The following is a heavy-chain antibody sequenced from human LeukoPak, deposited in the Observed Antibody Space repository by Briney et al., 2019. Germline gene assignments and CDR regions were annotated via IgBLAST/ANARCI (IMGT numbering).Heavy chain of an antibody. CDR2: IYYSGST. J-gene: IGHJ6*04. CDR1: GGSISSGDYY. CDR3: ARDISIFGVEGPVDV. V-gene: IGHV4-30-4*01. D-gene: IGHD3-3*01. Sequence: PSETLSFTCTVSGGSISSGDYYWSWIRQPPGKGLEWIGYIYYSGSTYYNPSLKSRVTISVDTSKNQFSLKLSSVTAADTAVYYCARDISIFGVEGPVDVWGKGTTVTVSS.